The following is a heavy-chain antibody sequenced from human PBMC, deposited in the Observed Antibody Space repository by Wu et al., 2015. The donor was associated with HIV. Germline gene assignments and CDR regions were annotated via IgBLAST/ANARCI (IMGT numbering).Heavy chain of an antibody. CDR2: ISAQNGNT. V-gene: IGHV1-18*01. J-gene: IGHJ4*02. CDR3: ARGRPPLGELALERFPDGTFDY. Sequence: VQLLQSGGEVKKPGASVKVACKSSGYIFTDYGIHWVRQAPGEGLEWMGWISAQNGNTKYAQKFRGRVSMTTETSATTAYMELRSLRSDDTAVYFCARGRPPLGELALERFPDGTFDYWGQGTWSPSPQ. D-gene: IGHD3-16*01. CDR1: GYIFTDYG.